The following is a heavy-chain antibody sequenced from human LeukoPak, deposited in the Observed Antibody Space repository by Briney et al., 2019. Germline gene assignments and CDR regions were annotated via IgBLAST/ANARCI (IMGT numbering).Heavy chain of an antibody. Sequence: PGGPLRLSCAAAGFSFSNFGMHWVRQAPGKGLEWVAVIWHDGSAEFYVDSVKGRFKISRDDSKNTLYLQMNSLKVEDTALYYCAKDDRGGWSGHFASWGQGTLVTVSS. V-gene: IGHV3-33*06. CDR3: AKDDRGGWSGHFAS. CDR2: IWHDGSAE. CDR1: GFSFSNFG. D-gene: IGHD6-19*01. J-gene: IGHJ4*02.